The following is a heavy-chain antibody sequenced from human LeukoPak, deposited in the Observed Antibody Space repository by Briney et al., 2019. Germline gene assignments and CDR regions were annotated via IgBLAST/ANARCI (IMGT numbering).Heavy chain of an antibody. Sequence: PGGSLRLSCAASGFTVSSSYMSWVRQAPGKGLEWVSVIYSGGSTYYADSVKGRFTISRDNSKNTLYLQMNSLRAEDTAVYYCARDERRMGRAGYYYYYMDVWGKGTTVTVSS. CDR1: GFTVSSSY. CDR3: ARDERRMGRAGYYYYYMDV. J-gene: IGHJ6*03. V-gene: IGHV3-53*01. D-gene: IGHD3-10*01. CDR2: IYSGGST.